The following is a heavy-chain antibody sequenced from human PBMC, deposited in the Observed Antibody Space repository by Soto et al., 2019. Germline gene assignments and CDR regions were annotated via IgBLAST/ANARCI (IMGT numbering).Heavy chain of an antibody. J-gene: IGHJ5*02. CDR3: AKGELGYCSGGRGHGWGWFDP. D-gene: IGHD2-15*01. Sequence: EVQLVESGGDLIQPGRSLRLSCAASGFTYGNYAMHWVRQAPGKGLEWVAGISYNSSDIRYADSVKGRFTISRDNAKNSLYLQMDSLRAEDTALYYCAKGELGYCSGGRGHGWGWFDPWGQGTLVTVSS. V-gene: IGHV3-9*01. CDR1: GFTYGNYA. CDR2: ISYNSSDI.